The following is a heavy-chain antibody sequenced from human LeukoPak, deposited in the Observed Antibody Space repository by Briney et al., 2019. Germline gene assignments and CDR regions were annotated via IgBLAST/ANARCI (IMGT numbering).Heavy chain of an antibody. CDR2: IYLGDSDT. CDR1: GYSFTSYW. J-gene: IGHJ4*02. D-gene: IGHD3-10*01. Sequence: GESLKISCKGSGYSFTSYWIGWVRQMPGKGLEWMGIIYLGDSDTRYSPSFQGQVTISADKSISTAYLQWSSLKASDTAMYYCARQTPRKYYYGSGSIYYFDYWGQGTLVTVSS. CDR3: ARQTPRKYYYGSGSIYYFDY. V-gene: IGHV5-51*01.